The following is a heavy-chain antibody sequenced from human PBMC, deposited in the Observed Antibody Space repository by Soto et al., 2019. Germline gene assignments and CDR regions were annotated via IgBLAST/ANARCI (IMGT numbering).Heavy chain of an antibody. CDR2: TSNDGSNK. Sequence: GGSLRLSCAASGFIFKTYCMHWVRQVPGKGLEWVAVTSNDGSNKYYADSVKGRFSISRENSKNTLYLQMNSLRVEDTAVYYCAKPRLRTYYYYGMGVWGQGTTVTVSS. V-gene: IGHV3-30*18. CDR1: GFIFKTYC. CDR3: AKPRLRTYYYYGMGV. J-gene: IGHJ6*02. D-gene: IGHD3-10*01.